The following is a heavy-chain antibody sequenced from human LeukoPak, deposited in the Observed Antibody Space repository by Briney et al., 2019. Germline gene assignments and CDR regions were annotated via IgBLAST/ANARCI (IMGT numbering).Heavy chain of an antibody. CDR2: ISWDGGST. V-gene: IGHV3-43D*03. J-gene: IGHJ4*02. Sequence: GGSLRLSCAASGFTFDDYAMHWVRQAPGKGLEWVSLISWDGGSTYYADSVKGRFTISRDNSKNSLYLQMNSLRSEDTALYYCTTEYWAAVGTEFRYFHYWGQGTLVTVSS. CDR1: GFTFDDYA. CDR3: TTEYWAAVGTEFRYFHY. D-gene: IGHD6-13*01.